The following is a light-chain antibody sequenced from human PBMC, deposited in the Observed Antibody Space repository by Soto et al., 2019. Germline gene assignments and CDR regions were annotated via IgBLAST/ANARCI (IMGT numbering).Light chain of an antibody. V-gene: IGKV2-28*01. CDR1: QSLLHSNVYNY. CDR2: LGS. Sequence: DIVMTQSPLSLPVTPGEPASISCRSSQSLLHSNVYNYLDWYLQKPGQSPQLLIYLGSNRSSGGPERFSGSGSGTDFTLKISRVEAEDVGVYYCMQALQTPRTFGQGTKLEIK. CDR3: MQALQTPRT. J-gene: IGKJ2*02.